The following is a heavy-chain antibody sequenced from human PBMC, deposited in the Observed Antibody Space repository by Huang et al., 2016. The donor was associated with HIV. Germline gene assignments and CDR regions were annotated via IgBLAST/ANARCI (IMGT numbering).Heavy chain of an antibody. J-gene: IGHJ6*02. D-gene: IGHD1-7*01. Sequence: VESGGRLVQPGGSIRLSCVGSTFTFGAYWMIWVRQDPGKGLEWVANIKQDESEKYYVESVKGRFNISRDNAKKVLFLEMNNVRVEDTATYYCATKTAAMDIWGQGTTVTVS. CDR2: IKQDESEK. CDR1: TFTFGAYW. CDR3: ATKTAAMDI. V-gene: IGHV3-7*01.